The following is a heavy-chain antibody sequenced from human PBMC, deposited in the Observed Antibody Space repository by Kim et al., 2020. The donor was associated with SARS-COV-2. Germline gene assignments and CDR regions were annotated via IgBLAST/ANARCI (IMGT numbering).Heavy chain of an antibody. Sequence: SETLSLTCTVSGGSISSSSYYWGWIRQPPGKGLEWIGSIYYSGSTYYNPSLKSRVTISVDTSKNQFSLKLSSVTAVDTAVYYCARSFLWFGELLPPSWVSFYFDYWGQGTLVTVSS. J-gene: IGHJ4*02. V-gene: IGHV4-39*01. CDR2: IYYSGST. CDR1: GGSISSSSYY. CDR3: ARSFLWFGELLPPSWVSFYFDY. D-gene: IGHD3-10*01.